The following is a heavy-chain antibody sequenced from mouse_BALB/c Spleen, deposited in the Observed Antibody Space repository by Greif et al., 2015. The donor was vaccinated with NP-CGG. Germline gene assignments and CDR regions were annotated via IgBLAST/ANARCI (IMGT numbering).Heavy chain of an antibody. Sequence: VQLQQSGPGLVAPSQSLSITCTVSGFSLTSYGVHWVRQPPGKGLEWLGVIWAGGSTNYNSALMSRLSISTDNSKSQVFLKMNSLQTDDTAMYYCARGGGTWYFDVWGAGTTVTVSS. CDR1: GFSLTSYG. CDR2: IWAGGST. CDR3: ARGGGTWYFDV. V-gene: IGHV2-9*02. D-gene: IGHD4-1*01. J-gene: IGHJ1*01.